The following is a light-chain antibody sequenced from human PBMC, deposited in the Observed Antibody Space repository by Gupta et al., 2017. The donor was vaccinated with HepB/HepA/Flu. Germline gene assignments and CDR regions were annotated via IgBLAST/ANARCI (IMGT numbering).Light chain of an antibody. CDR1: KSVSNSY. CDR3: QQFGGSFPLT. V-gene: IGKV3-20*01. CDR2: STS. J-gene: IGKJ4*01. Sequence: EIVLTQSPGTLSLSPGERATLSCRASKSVSNSYLAWYQQKPGQAPRLLIYSTSTRAAGIPDRFSGSGSGTDFTLTITRLEPEDFAVYYCQQFGGSFPLTFGGGTKVEIK.